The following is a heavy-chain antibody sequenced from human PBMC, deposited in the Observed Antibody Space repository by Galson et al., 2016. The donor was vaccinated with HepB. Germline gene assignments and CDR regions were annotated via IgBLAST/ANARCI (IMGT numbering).Heavy chain of an antibody. CDR1: GFTFSNYG. Sequence: SLRLSCAASGFTFSNYGMTWVRQAPGKGLEWVSSISDGGGGTYHADSVKGRFTISRDNSKNTLYLQMNSLRAEDTAVYYCAKVRPPHFRTPQENWGQGTLVTVSS. J-gene: IGHJ4*02. D-gene: IGHD5-24*01. CDR2: ISDGGGGT. V-gene: IGHV3-23*01. CDR3: AKVRPPHFRTPQEN.